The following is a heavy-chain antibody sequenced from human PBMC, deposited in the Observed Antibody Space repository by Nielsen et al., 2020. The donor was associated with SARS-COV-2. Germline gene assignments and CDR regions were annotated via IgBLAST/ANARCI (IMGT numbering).Heavy chain of an antibody. D-gene: IGHD6-19*01. Sequence: GESLKISCAVSGISFSGSGIHWARQASGKGLEWIGRIRSKANNYATAYGGSVEGRFTISRDDSKSMAYLQMNRLQAEDTAVYYCCLLSTSGWYWGQGTLVTVSS. CDR2: IRSKANNYAT. CDR3: CLLSTSGWY. CDR1: GISFSGSG. J-gene: IGHJ4*02. V-gene: IGHV3-73*01.